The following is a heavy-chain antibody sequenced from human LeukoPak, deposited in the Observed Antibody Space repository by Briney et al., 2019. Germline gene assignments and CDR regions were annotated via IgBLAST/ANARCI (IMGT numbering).Heavy chain of an antibody. D-gene: IGHD5-18*01. V-gene: IGHV3-30*04. CDR2: ISYDGSNK. J-gene: IGHJ4*02. CDR1: GFTFSSYA. Sequence: GGSLRLSCAASGFTFSSYAMHWVRQAPGKGLEWVAVISYDGSNKYYADSVKGRFTISRDNSKNTLYLQMNSLRAEDTAVYYCARSTAMYRETLDYWGQGTLVTVSS. CDR3: ARSTAMYRETLDY.